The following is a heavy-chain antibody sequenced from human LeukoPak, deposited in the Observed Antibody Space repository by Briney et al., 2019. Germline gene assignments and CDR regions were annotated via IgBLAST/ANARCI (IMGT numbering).Heavy chain of an antibody. Sequence: SETLSLTCTVSGGSISSYYWSWIRQPPGKGLEWIGYIYYSGSTNYNPSLKSRVTISVDTSKNQFSLKLTSVTAADTAVYYCARAVTMVRGVIEWFDPWGQGTLVTVSS. CDR1: GGSISSYY. D-gene: IGHD3-10*01. J-gene: IGHJ5*02. CDR3: ARAVTMVRGVIEWFDP. CDR2: IYYSGST. V-gene: IGHV4-59*08.